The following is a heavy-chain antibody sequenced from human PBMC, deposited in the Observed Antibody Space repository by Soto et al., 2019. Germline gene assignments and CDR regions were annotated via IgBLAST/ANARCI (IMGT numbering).Heavy chain of an antibody. CDR1: GFTFSDYY. CDR2: ISSSSSYT. CDR3: ARAPTYYYDSSGIPSSLDV. V-gene: IGHV3-11*06. Sequence: PGGSLRLSCAASGFTFSDYYMSWIRQAPGKGLEWVSYISSSSSYTNYADSVKGRFTISRDNAKNSLYLQMNSLRAEDTAVYYCARAPTYYYDSSGIPSSLDVWGQGTTVTVSS. J-gene: IGHJ6*02. D-gene: IGHD3-22*01.